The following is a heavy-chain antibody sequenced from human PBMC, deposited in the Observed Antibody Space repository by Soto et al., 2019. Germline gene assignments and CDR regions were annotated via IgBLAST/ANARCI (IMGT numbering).Heavy chain of an antibody. Sequence: QVPLVQSGAEVVKPGASVRVSCKTSGHTFSSYGFTWVRQAPGQGLEWMGWISAYNGNTNYAQKFQGRVTVTTDTSTSTAYMELRSLRSDDTAVYYCARALYCSGGSCYFDHWGQGTLVTVSS. CDR1: GHTFSSYG. D-gene: IGHD2-15*01. J-gene: IGHJ4*02. V-gene: IGHV1-18*01. CDR3: ARALYCSGGSCYFDH. CDR2: ISAYNGNT.